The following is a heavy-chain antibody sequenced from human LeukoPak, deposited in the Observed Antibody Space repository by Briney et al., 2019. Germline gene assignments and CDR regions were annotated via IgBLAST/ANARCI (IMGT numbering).Heavy chain of an antibody. D-gene: IGHD6-6*01. CDR1: GGSISSRSYY. V-gene: IGHV4-39*01. Sequence: ETLSLTCTVSGGSISSRSYYWGWIRQPPGKGLEWIGSIYYSGDTYYNPSLKSRVTTSVDTSKSQFSLRLSSVTAADTAVYYCARQSGYSDSSGYAQWGQGTLVTVSS. J-gene: IGHJ4*02. CDR2: IYYSGDT. CDR3: ARQSGYSDSSGYAQ.